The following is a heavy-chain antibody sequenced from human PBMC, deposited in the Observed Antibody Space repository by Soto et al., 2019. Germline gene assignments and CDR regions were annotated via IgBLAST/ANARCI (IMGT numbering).Heavy chain of an antibody. CDR2: ISYDGGDK. V-gene: IGHV3-30-3*01. D-gene: IGHD3-16*01. CDR3: ASPGRGEWVSLPCRAYYGMDV. J-gene: IGHJ6*02. Sequence: PGGSLRLSCAASGFTFSSYTMHWVRQTPGKGLEWVAHISYDGGDKYYADSVKGRFTISRDNSKNTLYLQMNSLRAEDTAVYYCASPGRGEWVSLPCRAYYGMDVWGQGTMVT. CDR1: GFTFSSYT.